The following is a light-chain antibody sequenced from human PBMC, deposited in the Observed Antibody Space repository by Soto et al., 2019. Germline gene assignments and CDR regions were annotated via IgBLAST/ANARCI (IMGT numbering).Light chain of an antibody. CDR1: SSDVGGYDY. CDR2: EVT. J-gene: IGLJ1*01. V-gene: IGLV2-14*01. Sequence: QSALTQPASVSGSPGQSIAISCTGTSSDVGGYDYVSWYQQHPDKAPKLMIYEVTKRPSGVSNRFSGSKYGNTASLTISGLQPEDEADYYCSSHTSGSTRVFGSGTKLTVL. CDR3: SSHTSGSTRV.